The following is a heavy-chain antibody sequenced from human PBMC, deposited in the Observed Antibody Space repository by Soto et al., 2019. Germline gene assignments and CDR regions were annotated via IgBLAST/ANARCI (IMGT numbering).Heavy chain of an antibody. V-gene: IGHV3-11*01. CDR1: GFSFSDYY. J-gene: IGHJ1*01. CDR3: AREFPRRIMAWTAYH. CDR2: ITSGGST. D-gene: IGHD2-21*02. Sequence: QVQLVESGGGLVKPGGSVRLSCAASGFSFSDYYMTWIRKAPGKGLEWISYITSGGSTYYADSVKGRFTISRDNARNSLYLQMNSLRVEDTAVYYCAREFPRRIMAWTAYHWGQGTLVTVSS.